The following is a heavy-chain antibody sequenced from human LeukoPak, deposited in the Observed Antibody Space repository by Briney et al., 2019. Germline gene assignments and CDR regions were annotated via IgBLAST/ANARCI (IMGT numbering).Heavy chain of an antibody. Sequence: PSETLSLTCTVSGGSISSGGYYWSWIRQPPGKGLEWVGYIYHSGSTYYNPSLKSRVTISVDRSKNQFSLKLSSVTAADTAVYYCARGPYCSSTSCYHWFDPWGQGALVTVSS. V-gene: IGHV4-30-2*01. CDR2: IYHSGST. CDR3: ARGPYCSSTSCYHWFDP. CDR1: GGSISSGGYY. J-gene: IGHJ5*02. D-gene: IGHD2-2*01.